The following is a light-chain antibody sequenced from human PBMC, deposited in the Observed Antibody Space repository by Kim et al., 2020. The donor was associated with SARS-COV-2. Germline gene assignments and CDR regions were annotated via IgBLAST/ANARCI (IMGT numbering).Light chain of an antibody. CDR2: QDT. CDR3: QAWDISTGV. CDR1: KLGDKY. V-gene: IGLV3-1*01. Sequence: SYELTQPPSVSVSPGQTASITCSGDKLGDKYVGWYQQKPGQSPVLVIYQDTKRPSGIPERFSGSNSWNTATLTISGTQAMDEADYYCQAWDISTGVFGGG. J-gene: IGLJ2*01.